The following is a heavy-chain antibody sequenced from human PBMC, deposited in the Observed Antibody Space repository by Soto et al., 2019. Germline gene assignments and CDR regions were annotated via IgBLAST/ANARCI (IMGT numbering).Heavy chain of an antibody. V-gene: IGHV1-69*01. CDR3: ARGRGIYNSGQSELDQ. Sequence: QVQLVQSGTEVKTPGSSVRVSCKASGGTFSRYTLNWVRQAPGQGLEWMGGIIPRFGTRNYAPTLQDRVTIIADESTNTAYMELNSLMSEDTAVYYCARGRGIYNSGQSELDQWGQGTLVTVSS. J-gene: IGHJ4*02. CDR1: GGTFSRYT. D-gene: IGHD3-16*01. CDR2: IIPRFGTR.